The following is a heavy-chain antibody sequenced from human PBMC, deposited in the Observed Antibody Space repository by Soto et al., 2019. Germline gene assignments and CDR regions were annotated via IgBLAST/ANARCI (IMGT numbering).Heavy chain of an antibody. D-gene: IGHD4-17*01. J-gene: IGHJ4*02. Sequence: ASETLSLTCTVSGGSISSGYYYWSWIRQPPGKGLEWIGYIYYSGSTYYNPSLKSRVTISVDTSKNQFSLKLSSVTAADTAVYYCAREPYASTGFDYWGQGTLVTSPQ. CDR1: GGSISSGYYY. CDR2: IYYSGST. V-gene: IGHV4-30-4*01. CDR3: AREPYASTGFDY.